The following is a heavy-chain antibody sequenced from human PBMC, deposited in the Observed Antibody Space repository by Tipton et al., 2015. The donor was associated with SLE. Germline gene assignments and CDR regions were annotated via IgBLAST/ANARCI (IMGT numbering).Heavy chain of an antibody. V-gene: IGHV4-38-2*02. Sequence: TLSLTCTVSGGSISSGYYWGWIRQPPGKGLEWIGSIYHSGSTYYNPSLKSRVTISVDTSKNQFSLKLSSVTAADTAVYYCARSIAARRAEYFQHWGQGTLVTVSS. J-gene: IGHJ1*01. CDR2: IYHSGST. D-gene: IGHD6-6*01. CDR3: ARSIAARRAEYFQH. CDR1: GGSISSGYY.